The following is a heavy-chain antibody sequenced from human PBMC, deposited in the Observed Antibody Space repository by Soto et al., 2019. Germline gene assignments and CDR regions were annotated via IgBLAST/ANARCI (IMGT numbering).Heavy chain of an antibody. CDR1: GFTFSNYG. V-gene: IGHV3-30*18. CDR2: ISDDGDKR. D-gene: IGHD1-26*01. J-gene: IGHJ4*02. Sequence: GGSLRLSCVVSGFTFSNYGMHWVRQPPGKGLEWVALISDDGDKRYYADSVRGRLIISRDNSKDTLYLQMNSLGPDDTAVYFCAKARVRIVGANSFDYWGQGTPVTVSS. CDR3: AKARVRIVGANSFDY.